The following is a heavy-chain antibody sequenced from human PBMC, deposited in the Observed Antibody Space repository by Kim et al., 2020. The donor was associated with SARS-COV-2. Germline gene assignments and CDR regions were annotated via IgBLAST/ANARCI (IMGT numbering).Heavy chain of an antibody. Sequence: HSTGGTTYADHVKGRFTISRDISETTLYLQMNSLRAEDTAIYYCVRFDSWGQGTLVTVSS. CDR2: HSTGGT. CDR3: VRFDS. J-gene: IGHJ4*02. V-gene: IGHV3-53*01.